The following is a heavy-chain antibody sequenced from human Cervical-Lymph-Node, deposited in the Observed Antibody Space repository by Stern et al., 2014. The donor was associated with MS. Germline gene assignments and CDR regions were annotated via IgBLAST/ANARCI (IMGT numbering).Heavy chain of an antibody. CDR2: IYYSGSS. Sequence: QLQLQESGPGVAQPSQTLSLTCTVSGGSISTDGYYWTRIRQHPGKGLEWLGSIYYSGSSYYNPSLKSRVTMSLDTAKNQFSLNLSSVTAADTAIYYCARDDRGSSWYRFDFWGQGTLVTVSS. J-gene: IGHJ4*02. V-gene: IGHV4-31*03. CDR1: GGSISTDGYY. D-gene: IGHD6-13*01. CDR3: ARDDRGSSWYRFDF.